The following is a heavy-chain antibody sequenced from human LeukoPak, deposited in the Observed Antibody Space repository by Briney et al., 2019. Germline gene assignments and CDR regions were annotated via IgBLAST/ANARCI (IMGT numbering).Heavy chain of an antibody. CDR1: GYSFTNYW. V-gene: IGHV5-51*01. D-gene: IGHD4-11*01. CDR2: INPGDSGT. Sequence: GESLKISCKGSGYSFTNYWIGWVRQMPGKGLEWMAFINPGDSGTRYSPSFQGHVTISVDKSINTAYLQWGSLKASDTAMYYCAGRRLYSNYAGGYGMDVWGQGTTVTVSS. CDR3: AGRRLYSNYAGGYGMDV. J-gene: IGHJ6*02.